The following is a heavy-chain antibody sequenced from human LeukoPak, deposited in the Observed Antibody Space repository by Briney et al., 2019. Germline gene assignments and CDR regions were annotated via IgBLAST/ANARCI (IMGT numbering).Heavy chain of an antibody. D-gene: IGHD6-13*01. J-gene: IGHJ3*02. CDR1: GSTFSSYA. V-gene: IGHV1-69*13. Sequence: SVKVSCKASGSTFSSYAISWVRQAPGQGLEWMGGIIPIFGTANYAQKFQGRVTITADESTSTAYMELSSLRSEDTAVYYCARVRGAAAELSIDAFDIWGQGTMVTVSS. CDR2: IIPIFGTA. CDR3: ARVRGAAAELSIDAFDI.